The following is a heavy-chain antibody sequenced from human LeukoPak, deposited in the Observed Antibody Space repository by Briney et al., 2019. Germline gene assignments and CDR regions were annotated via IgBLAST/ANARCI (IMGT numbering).Heavy chain of an antibody. CDR2: INHSGST. D-gene: IGHD6-13*01. J-gene: IGHJ4*02. CDR3: ARGGRQYSSSWYVGY. CDR1: GGSFSGYY. Sequence: SETLSLTCAVYGGSFSGYYWSWIRQPPGKGPEWIGEINHSGSTNYNPSLKSRVTISVDTSKNQFSLKLSSVTAADTAVYYCARGGRQYSSSWYVGYWGQGTLVTVSS. V-gene: IGHV4-34*01.